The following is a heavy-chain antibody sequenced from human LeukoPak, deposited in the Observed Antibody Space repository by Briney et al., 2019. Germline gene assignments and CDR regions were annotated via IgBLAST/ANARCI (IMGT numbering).Heavy chain of an antibody. CDR3: TREVWYYFDN. D-gene: IGHD2-8*02. V-gene: IGHV3-30*02. J-gene: IGHJ4*02. Sequence: GGSLRLSCAASGFTFSSYGMHWVRQAPGKGLEWVAFIRYDGSNKYYADSVKGRFTISRDNAKNTVYLQMNSLRAEDTAVYYCTREVWYYFDNWGQGTLVTVSS. CDR1: GFTFSSYG. CDR2: IRYDGSNK.